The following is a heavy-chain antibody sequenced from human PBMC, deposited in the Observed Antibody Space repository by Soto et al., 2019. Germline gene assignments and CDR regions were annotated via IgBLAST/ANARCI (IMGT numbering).Heavy chain of an antibody. V-gene: IGHV1-69*10. Sequence: GGSVKVSCKASGDTFSSYAISWVLQAPGQGLEWMGGIIPILGTPNYAQKFQGRVTITADKSTSTAYMELSSLRSEDTAVYYCARERSRYDRSGYYRPDYWGQGTLVTVSS. D-gene: IGHD3-22*01. CDR3: ARERSRYDRSGYYRPDY. J-gene: IGHJ4*02. CDR1: GDTFSSYA. CDR2: IIPILGTP.